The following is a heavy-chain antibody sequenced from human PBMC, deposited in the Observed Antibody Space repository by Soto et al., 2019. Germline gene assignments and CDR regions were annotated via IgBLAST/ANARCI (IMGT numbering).Heavy chain of an antibody. CDR2: ITTSGST. CDR1: GGSIRSHY. Sequence: SETLSLTCTVSGGSIRSHYWSWIRQPAGEGLEWIGRITTSGSTNYSPSLKSRVTMSVDTSKNQFSLKLSSVTAADTAVYYCARDDGSGSFDYWGQGTLVTVS. V-gene: IGHV4-4*07. J-gene: IGHJ4*02. CDR3: ARDDGSGSFDY. D-gene: IGHD3-10*01.